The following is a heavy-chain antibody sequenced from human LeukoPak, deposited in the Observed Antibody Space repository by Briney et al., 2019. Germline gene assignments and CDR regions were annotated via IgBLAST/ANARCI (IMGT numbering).Heavy chain of an antibody. V-gene: IGHV3-7*01. D-gene: IGHD2-2*01. CDR1: GFTFSSYW. CDR2: IKQDGSEK. CDR3: ARGTVVPAASDAFDI. J-gene: IGHJ3*02. Sequence: TGGSLRLSCAASGFTFSSYWMSWVRQAPGKGLEWVANIKQDGSEKYYVDSVKGRFTISRDNAKNSLYLQMNSLRAEDTAVYYCARGTVVPAASDAFDIWGQGTMVTVSS.